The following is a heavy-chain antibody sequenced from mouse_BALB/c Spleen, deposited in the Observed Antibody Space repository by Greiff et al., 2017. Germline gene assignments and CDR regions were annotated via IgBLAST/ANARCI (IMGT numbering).Heavy chain of an antibody. CDR2: ISSGGST. D-gene: IGHD2-14*01. Sequence: EVQGVESGGGLVKPGGSLKLSCAASGFTFSSYAMSWVRQTPEKRLEWVASISSGGSTYYPDSVKGRFTISRDNARNILYLQMSSLRSEDTAMYYCARGDYRYAMDYWGQGTSVTVSS. J-gene: IGHJ4*01. V-gene: IGHV5-6-5*01. CDR1: GFTFSSYA. CDR3: ARGDYRYAMDY.